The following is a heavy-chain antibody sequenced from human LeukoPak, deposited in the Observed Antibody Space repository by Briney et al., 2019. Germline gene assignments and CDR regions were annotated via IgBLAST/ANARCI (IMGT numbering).Heavy chain of an antibody. J-gene: IGHJ6*03. CDR1: GFTFSSYW. Sequence: PGGSLRLSCAASGFTFSSYWMSWVRQAPGKGLEWVANIKQDGSEKYYVDSVKGRFTISRDNAKNSLYLQMNSLRAEDTAVYYCAREPFSERYSYGYVEPYYYYYYMDVWGKGTTVTVSS. CDR3: AREPFSERYSYGYVEPYYYYYYMDV. D-gene: IGHD5-18*01. V-gene: IGHV3-7*01. CDR2: IKQDGSEK.